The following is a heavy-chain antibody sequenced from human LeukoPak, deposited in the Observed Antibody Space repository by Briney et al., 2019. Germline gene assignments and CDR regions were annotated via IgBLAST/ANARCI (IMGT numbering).Heavy chain of an antibody. CDR3: ARQNLYYDFWSGYSRDYYYMDV. J-gene: IGHJ6*03. D-gene: IGHD3-3*01. V-gene: IGHV3-7*01. Sequence: GGSLRLFCEASGFIFIHFWMSWVRQAPGKGLEWVASIRQDGSERYYVDSVKGRFNISRDYAKNSLYLQVNSLRVEDTAIYYCARQNLYYDFWSGYSRDYYYMDVWGKGTTVTVSS. CDR1: GFIFIHFW. CDR2: IRQDGSER.